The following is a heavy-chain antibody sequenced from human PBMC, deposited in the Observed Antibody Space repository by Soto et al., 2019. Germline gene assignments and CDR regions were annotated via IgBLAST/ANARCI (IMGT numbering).Heavy chain of an antibody. CDR1: GYTFTSYG. Sequence: ASVKVSCKASGYTFTSYGINWVREAPGQGRGGMGWISAYNGNTNYAQKLPGRVSMTTDTATGTAYLELGSARSDDTAEYDCERDWVRGKLLWYGELTYYYDGMDVWGQGPTGTVSS. CDR3: ERDWVRGKLLWYGELTYYYDGMDV. V-gene: IGHV1-18*04. J-gene: IGHJ6*02. D-gene: IGHD3-10*01. CDR2: ISAYNGNT.